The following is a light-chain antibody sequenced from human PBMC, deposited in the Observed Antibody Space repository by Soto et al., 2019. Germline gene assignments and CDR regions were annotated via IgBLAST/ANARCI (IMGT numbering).Light chain of an antibody. CDR2: DVD. J-gene: IGLJ2*01. V-gene: IGLV2-14*01. CDR3: SSYTTSRTVV. CDR1: NSDVGGYNY. Sequence: QSALTQPASISGSPGQSITISCTGTNSDVGGYNYVSWYQQYPGKAPKLMIYDVDNRPSGVSYRFSGSKSGKTASLTISGLQAEDEADYYGSSYTTSRTVVFGGGTKLTVL.